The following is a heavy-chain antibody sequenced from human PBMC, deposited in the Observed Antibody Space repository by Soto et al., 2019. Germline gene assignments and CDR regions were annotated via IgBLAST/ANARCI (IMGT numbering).Heavy chain of an antibody. V-gene: IGHV4-4*02. CDR2: IYHSGST. Sequence: QVQLQESGPGLVKPSGTLSLTCAVSGGSISSSNWWSWVRQPPGKGLEWIGEIYHSGSTNYNPSLQSRVLISVNNSKDQLCLQLSSVTAADTAVYYWAGERVRGADLGTFDYWGQVTLVTVSS. J-gene: IGHJ4*02. CDR3: AGERVRGADLGTFDY. CDR1: GGSISSSNW. D-gene: IGHD3-10*01.